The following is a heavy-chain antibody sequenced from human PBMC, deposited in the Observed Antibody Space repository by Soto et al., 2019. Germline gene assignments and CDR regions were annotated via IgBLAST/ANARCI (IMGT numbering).Heavy chain of an antibody. D-gene: IGHD6-6*01. CDR1: GGSISSYY. Sequence: SETLSLTCTVSGGSISSYYWSWIRQPPGKGLEWIGYIYYSGSTNYNPSLKSRVTISVDTSKNQFSLKLSSVTAADTAVYYCARAYSSSFRRLDYWGQGTLVTVS. CDR3: ARAYSSSFRRLDY. J-gene: IGHJ4*02. CDR2: IYYSGST. V-gene: IGHV4-59*01.